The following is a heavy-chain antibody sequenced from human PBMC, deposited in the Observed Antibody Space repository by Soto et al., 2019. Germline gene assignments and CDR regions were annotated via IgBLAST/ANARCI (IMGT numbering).Heavy chain of an antibody. CDR3: AREIGYGDFSAALLD. CDR1: GDTVSKFL. D-gene: IGHD4-17*01. CDR2: IIPMFGTT. J-gene: IGHJ4*02. Sequence: QVELVQSGAEVKKPGSSGKVSCKASGDTVSKFLINWVRQAPGQGPEWMGGIIPMFGTTNYARKFRGRVTITADESTTTAYMELGSLQTDDTAVYYCAREIGYGDFSAALLDWGQGTLVTVSS. V-gene: IGHV1-69*01.